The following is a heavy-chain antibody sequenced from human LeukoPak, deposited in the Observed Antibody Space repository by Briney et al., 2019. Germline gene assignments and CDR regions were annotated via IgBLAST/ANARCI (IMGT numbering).Heavy chain of an antibody. CDR3: ARGGSLSAYDS. Sequence: GGSLRLSCATSGFTLTNFAMHWVRQAPGKGLEYVSAMSSDGGTTYYANSVKGRFTMSRDKSKNAMYLQMGSLRPDDMAVYYCARGGSLSAYDSWGQGTLVTVSS. J-gene: IGHJ4*02. CDR2: MSSDGGTT. CDR1: GFTLTNFA. D-gene: IGHD2/OR15-2a*01. V-gene: IGHV3-64*01.